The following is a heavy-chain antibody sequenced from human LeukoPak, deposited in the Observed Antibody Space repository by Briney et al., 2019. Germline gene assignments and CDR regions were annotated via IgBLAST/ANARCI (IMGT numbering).Heavy chain of an antibody. V-gene: IGHV1-69*01. CDR2: IIPIFGTA. Sequence: ASVKVSCKACGGTFSSYAISWVRQAPGQGLEWMGGIIPIFGTANYAQKFQGRVTITADESTSTAYMELSSLRSEDTAVYYCAVGGSWSRFDYWGQGTLVTVSS. CDR1: GGTFSSYA. J-gene: IGHJ4*02. CDR3: AVGGSWSRFDY. D-gene: IGHD3-10*01.